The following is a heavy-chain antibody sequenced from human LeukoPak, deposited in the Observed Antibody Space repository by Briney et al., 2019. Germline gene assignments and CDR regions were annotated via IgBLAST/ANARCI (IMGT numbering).Heavy chain of an antibody. CDR2: IPSSGPVT. D-gene: IGHD5-12*01. Sequence: GGSLRLSCAASGFTFSSYAMSWVRQAPGKGLEWVSGIPSSGPVTYYADSVKGRFTISRDNSKNTLYLQMNSLTAEDTAVYYCAKDFTPLGYGALIDYWGQGTLVTVSS. V-gene: IGHV3-23*01. J-gene: IGHJ4*02. CDR1: GFTFSSYA. CDR3: AKDFTPLGYGALIDY.